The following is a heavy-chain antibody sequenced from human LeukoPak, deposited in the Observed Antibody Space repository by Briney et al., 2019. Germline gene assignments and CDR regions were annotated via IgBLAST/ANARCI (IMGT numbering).Heavy chain of an antibody. CDR1: GGSFNGYY. CDR2: INHSGST. V-gene: IGHV4-34*01. J-gene: IGHJ5*02. CDR3: ASLYYDILTGGPT. D-gene: IGHD3-9*01. Sequence: SETLSLTCAVYGGSFNGYYWSWIRQPPGKGLEWIGEINHSGSTNYNPSLKSRVTISVDTSKNQFSLKLSSVTAADTAVYYCASLYYDILTGGPTWGQGTLVTVSS.